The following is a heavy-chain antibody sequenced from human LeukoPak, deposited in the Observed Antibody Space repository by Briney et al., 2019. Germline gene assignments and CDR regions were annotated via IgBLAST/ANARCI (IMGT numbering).Heavy chain of an antibody. Sequence: SETLSLTCTVSGGSISSSYWTYIRQSAGKGLEWIGRIYTSGSTNYNPSLKSRVTMSVDTSKNQFSLKLSSVTAADTAVYYCARGTSQWLEQDAFDIWGQGTMVTVSS. CDR3: ARGTSQWLEQDAFDI. CDR2: IYTSGST. CDR1: GGSISSSY. D-gene: IGHD6-19*01. J-gene: IGHJ3*02. V-gene: IGHV4-4*07.